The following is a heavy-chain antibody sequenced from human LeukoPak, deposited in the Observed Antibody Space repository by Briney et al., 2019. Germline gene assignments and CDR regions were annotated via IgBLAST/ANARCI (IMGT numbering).Heavy chain of an antibody. CDR2: ISTGGDNR. D-gene: IGHD3-10*02. J-gene: IGHJ6*02. CDR3: AGDLHYYVAMDV. CDR1: GFTFSRYA. V-gene: IGHV3-21*04. Sequence: GGSLRLSCAASGFTFSRYAMNWVRQAPGKGLEWVSYISTGGDNRFYADSLKGRFAISRDNSKNTLFLQLHNLRVEDTALYYCAGDLHYYVAMDVWGQGTTVTVSS.